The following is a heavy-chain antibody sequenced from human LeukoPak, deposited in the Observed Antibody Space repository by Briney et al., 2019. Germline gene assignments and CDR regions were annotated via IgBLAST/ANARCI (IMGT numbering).Heavy chain of an antibody. Sequence: GESLKISCKGSGHKFNAYWIAWVRQMPGKGLEWLGIINPSDSDTRYSPSFQGQVTISADKSISTANLQWSSLKASDTAMYYCARRIGSGWYDYWGQGTLVTVSS. J-gene: IGHJ4*02. CDR1: GHKFNAYW. V-gene: IGHV5-51*01. D-gene: IGHD6-19*01. CDR2: INPSDSDT. CDR3: ARRIGSGWYDY.